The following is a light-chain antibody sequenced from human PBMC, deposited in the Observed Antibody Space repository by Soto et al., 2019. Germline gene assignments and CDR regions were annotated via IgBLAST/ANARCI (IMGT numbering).Light chain of an antibody. Sequence: IQMAQSPSSLSASVGDRVTVTCRVSQVIGNPYIGWYQQRVGRPPKRLIYSTSALQSGVPWRFSGSGSGTEFSLTISSLQPEDSATYYCLQYWDYSWTFGQGTKVDIK. CDR2: STS. CDR1: QVIGNPY. V-gene: IGKV1-17*01. CDR3: LQYWDYSWT. J-gene: IGKJ1*01.